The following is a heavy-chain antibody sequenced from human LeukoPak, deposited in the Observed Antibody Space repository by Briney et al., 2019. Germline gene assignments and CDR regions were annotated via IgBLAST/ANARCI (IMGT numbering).Heavy chain of an antibody. CDR2: IKTDGSTT. CDR3: ARDKWGTMDV. D-gene: IGHD7-27*01. Sequence: GGSLRLSCAASGFTFSTYWMHWVRHAPGKGLVWVSHIKTDGSTTTYADSVKGRFTISRDNAKNTLYLQMNSLRAEDTAVYYCARDKWGTMDVWGQGTTVTVSS. V-gene: IGHV3-74*01. CDR1: GFTFSTYW. J-gene: IGHJ6*02.